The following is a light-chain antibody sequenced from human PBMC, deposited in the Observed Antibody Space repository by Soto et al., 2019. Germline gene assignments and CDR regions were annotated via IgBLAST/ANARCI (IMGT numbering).Light chain of an antibody. CDR2: LGS. Sequence: EIVMTQSPLSLPVTPGEPASISGRSSQSLLHSNGYNYLDWYLQKPGQYPQLLIYLGSIRASGVPDRFSGSVSGTVFTLKIARVEAEDAGVYYCMQALKSWTFGQGTKVDIK. V-gene: IGKV2-28*01. CDR3: MQALKSWT. CDR1: QSLLHSNGYNY. J-gene: IGKJ1*01.